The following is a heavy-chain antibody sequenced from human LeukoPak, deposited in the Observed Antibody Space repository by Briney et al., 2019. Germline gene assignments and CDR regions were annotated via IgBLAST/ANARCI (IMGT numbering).Heavy chain of an antibody. CDR1: GGSISSYY. CDR2: IYTSGST. V-gene: IGHV4-4*09. CDR3: AIHDVEHFDY. J-gene: IGHJ4*02. Sequence: SETLSLTCTVSGGSISSYYWSWIRQPPGKGLEWIGYIYTSGSTNYNPSLKSRVTISVDTSKNQFSLKLSSVTAADTAVYYCAIHDVEHFDYWGQGTLVTVSS. D-gene: IGHD1-26*01.